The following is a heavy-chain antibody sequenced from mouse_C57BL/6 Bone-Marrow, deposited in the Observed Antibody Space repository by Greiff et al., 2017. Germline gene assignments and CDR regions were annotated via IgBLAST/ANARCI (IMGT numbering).Heavy chain of an antibody. CDR1: GFTFSDYY. J-gene: IGHJ3*01. CDR2: ISNGGGST. V-gene: IGHV5-12*01. CDR3: ASARYYDYDGLAY. D-gene: IGHD2-4*01. Sequence: EVKLVESGGGLVQPGGSLKLSCAASGFTFSDYYMYWVRQTPEQRLEWVAYISNGGGSTYYPDTVKGRFTISRDNAKNTLYLQMSRLKSEDTAMYYCASARYYDYDGLAYWGQGTPVTVSA.